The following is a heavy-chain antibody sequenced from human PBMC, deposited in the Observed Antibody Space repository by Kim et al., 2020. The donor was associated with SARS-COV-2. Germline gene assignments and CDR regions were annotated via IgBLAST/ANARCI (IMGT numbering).Heavy chain of an antibody. V-gene: IGHV4-34*01. J-gene: IGHJ6*02. CDR2: INHSGST. D-gene: IGHD2-8*01. Sequence: SETLSLTCAVYGGSFSGYYWSWIRQPPGKGLEWIGEINHSGSTNYNPSLKSRVTISVDTSKNQFSLKLSSVTAADTAVYYCAGIVLIYGMDVWGQGTTVTVSS. CDR3: AGIVLIYGMDV. CDR1: GGSFSGYY.